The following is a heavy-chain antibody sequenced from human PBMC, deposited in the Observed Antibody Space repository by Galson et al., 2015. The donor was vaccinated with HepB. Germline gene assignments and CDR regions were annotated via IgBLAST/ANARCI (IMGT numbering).Heavy chain of an antibody. J-gene: IGHJ4*02. Sequence: ETLSLTCTVSGGYISSSSCSWGWIRQPPGKGLEWIGAHYRGSTQDNPSLRSRVTISVDTSKNQFSLKLTSVTAADTAVYYCARSSGWWALDYWGQGTLVTVSS. CDR2: HYRGST. CDR1: GGYISSSSCS. V-gene: IGHV4-39*01. D-gene: IGHD6-19*01. CDR3: ARSSGWWALDY.